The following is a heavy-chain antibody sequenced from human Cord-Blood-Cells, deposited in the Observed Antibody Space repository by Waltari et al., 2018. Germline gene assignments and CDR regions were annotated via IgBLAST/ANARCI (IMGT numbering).Heavy chain of an antibody. V-gene: IGHV1-69*06. CDR3: AGGQNYYDSSGYYLLDY. D-gene: IGHD3-22*01. CDR1: GVNFTSYA. J-gene: IGHJ4*02. CDR2: IIPIFGTA. Sequence: QVQLVKSGAEVKKPGASVKVSCKASGVNFTSYAISWVRQASGQGLEWMGEIIPIFGTANYEQKFQGRVTITADKSTSTAYRELSSLRSEDTAVYYCAGGQNYYDSSGYYLLDYWGQGTLVTVSS.